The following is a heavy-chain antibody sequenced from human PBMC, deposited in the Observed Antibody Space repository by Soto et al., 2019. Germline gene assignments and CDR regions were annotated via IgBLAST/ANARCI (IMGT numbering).Heavy chain of an antibody. CDR3: ARAVSSSWYMGY. Sequence: QVQLVQSGAEEKKPGASVKVSCKASGYTFTSYAMHWVRQAPGQRLEWMGWINAGNGNTKYSQKFQGRVTITRDTSASTAYMELSSLRSEDTAVYYCARAVSSSWYMGYWGQGTLVTVSS. J-gene: IGHJ4*02. D-gene: IGHD6-13*01. CDR2: INAGNGNT. CDR1: GYTFTSYA. V-gene: IGHV1-3*05.